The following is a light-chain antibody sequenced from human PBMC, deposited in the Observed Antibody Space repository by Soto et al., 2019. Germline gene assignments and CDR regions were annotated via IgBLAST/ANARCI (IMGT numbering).Light chain of an antibody. J-gene: IGLJ3*02. V-gene: IGLV2-8*01. CDR2: DVS. CDR1: SSDVGAYSH. CDR3: SRCAGNYWV. Sequence: QSVLTQPPSASGSPGQSVTISCTGTSSDVGAYSHVCWYQQHPGKVPKLIIYDVSERPSGVPDRFSGSKSGNTASLTVSGVQAEDESDYSCSRCAGNYWVFGGGTQLTVL.